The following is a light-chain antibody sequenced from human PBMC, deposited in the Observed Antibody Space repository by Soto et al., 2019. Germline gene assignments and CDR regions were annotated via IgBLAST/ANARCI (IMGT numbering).Light chain of an antibody. Sequence: EIVLTQSPGTLSLSPGERATLSCRASQSVSYTFLAWYQQKPGQAPRPLIYDASNRATGIPARFSGSGSGTDFTLTISSLEPEDFAVYYCQQRSNLLTFGGGTKVDIK. V-gene: IGKV3-11*01. CDR2: DAS. CDR1: QSVSYTF. J-gene: IGKJ4*01. CDR3: QQRSNLLT.